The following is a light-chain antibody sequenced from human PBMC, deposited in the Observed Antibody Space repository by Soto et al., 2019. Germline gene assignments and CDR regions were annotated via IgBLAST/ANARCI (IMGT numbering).Light chain of an antibody. CDR2: EVT. J-gene: IGLJ2*01. V-gene: IGLV2-14*01. Sequence: QSALTQPASVSGSPGQSITIPCTGTSNDIGAYNSVSWYQQHPGKVPKVIIYEVTNRPPGISNRFSASKSGTTASLTISGLQAEDEADYYCSSYTGITSLVFGGGTKLTVL. CDR1: SNDIGAYNS. CDR3: SSYTGITSLV.